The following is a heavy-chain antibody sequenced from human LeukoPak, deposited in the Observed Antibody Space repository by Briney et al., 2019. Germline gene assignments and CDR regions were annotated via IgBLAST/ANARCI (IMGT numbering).Heavy chain of an antibody. Sequence: ASVKVSCKASGYTFTGYYMHWVRQAPGQGLEWMGWINPNSGGTNYAQKFQGRVTMTRDTSISTAYMELSRPRSDDTAVYYCARDRGTNWNDRPTFDYWGQGTLVTVSS. J-gene: IGHJ4*02. CDR2: INPNSGGT. CDR3: ARDRGTNWNDRPTFDY. D-gene: IGHD1-20*01. CDR1: GYTFTGYY. V-gene: IGHV1-2*02.